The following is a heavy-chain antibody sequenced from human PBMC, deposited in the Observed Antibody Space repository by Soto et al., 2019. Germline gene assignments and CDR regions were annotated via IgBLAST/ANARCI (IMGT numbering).Heavy chain of an antibody. CDR1: GFTFSSYA. CDR3: AKDLRLTVAATPDD. J-gene: IGHJ4*02. Sequence: EVQLLESGGGLVQPGGSLRLSCAASGFTFSSYAMSWVRQAPGKGLEWVSAISGSGGSTYYADSEKGRFTISRDNAKNTLYLQMNSLRAEDTAVYYCAKDLRLTVAATPDDWGQGTVVTVSS. D-gene: IGHD2-15*01. V-gene: IGHV3-23*01. CDR2: ISGSGGST.